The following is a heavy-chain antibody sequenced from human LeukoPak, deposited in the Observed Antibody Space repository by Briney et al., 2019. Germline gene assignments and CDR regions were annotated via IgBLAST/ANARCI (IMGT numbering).Heavy chain of an antibody. D-gene: IGHD2-21*02. CDR1: GGSISSSNW. CDR2: IYHSGST. J-gene: IGHJ4*02. Sequence: SETLSLTCAVSGGSISSSNWRSWVRPPPGKGLEWIGEIYHSGSTNYNPSLKSRVTISVDKSKNQFSLKLSSVTAADTAVYYCARVASGDRHPSPIDYWGQGTLVTVSS. V-gene: IGHV4-4*02. CDR3: ARVASGDRHPSPIDY.